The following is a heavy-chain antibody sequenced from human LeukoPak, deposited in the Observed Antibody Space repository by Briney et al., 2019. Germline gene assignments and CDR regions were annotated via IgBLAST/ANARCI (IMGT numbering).Heavy chain of an antibody. Sequence: ASVKVSCKASGGTFSSYAISWVRQAPGQGLGWMGGIIPILGIANYAQKFQGRVTITADKSTSTAYMELSSLRSEDTAVYYCARGGTYYYDSSGYPDYWGQGTLVTVSS. CDR1: GGTFSSYA. D-gene: IGHD3-22*01. CDR2: IIPILGIA. J-gene: IGHJ4*02. V-gene: IGHV1-69*10. CDR3: ARGGTYYYDSSGYPDY.